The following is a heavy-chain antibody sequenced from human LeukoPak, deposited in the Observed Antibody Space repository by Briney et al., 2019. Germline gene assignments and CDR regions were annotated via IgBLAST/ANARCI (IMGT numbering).Heavy chain of an antibody. CDR2: IIPIFGTA. V-gene: IGHV1-69*05. Sequence: GSSVKVSCKASGGTFSSYAISWVRQAPGQGLEWMGGIIPIFGTANYAQKFQGRVTITTDESTSTAYMELSSPRSEDTAVYYCARGPTSRDGYEYFDYWGQGTLVTVSS. CDR3: ARGPTSRDGYEYFDY. CDR1: GGTFSSYA. D-gene: IGHD5-24*01. J-gene: IGHJ4*02.